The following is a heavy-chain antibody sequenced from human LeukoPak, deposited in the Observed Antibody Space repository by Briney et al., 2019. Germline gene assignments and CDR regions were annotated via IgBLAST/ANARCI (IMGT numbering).Heavy chain of an antibody. J-gene: IGHJ6*02. CDR2: IYYSGST. D-gene: IGHD2-21*02. CDR1: GGSISSGGYY. V-gene: IGHV4-31*03. CDR3: AREDVVTYGMDV. Sequence: PSQTLSLTCTVSGGSISSGGYYWSWIRQHPGKGLEWIGYIYYSGSTYYNPSLKSRVTISVDTSKNQFSLKLSSVTAADTAVYYCAREDVVTYGMDVWGQGTTVTVSS.